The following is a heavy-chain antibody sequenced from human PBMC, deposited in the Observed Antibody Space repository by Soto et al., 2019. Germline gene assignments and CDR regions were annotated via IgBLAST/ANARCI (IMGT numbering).Heavy chain of an antibody. Sequence: SETLSLTCTVSGGSISSYYWSWIRQPPGKGLEWIGYIYYSGSTNYNPSLKSRVTISVDTSKNQFSLELSTVTAADTAVYYCARETYYYGSGSYSNIWGQGTMVTVSS. CDR2: IYYSGST. CDR3: ARETYYYGSGSYSNI. J-gene: IGHJ3*02. D-gene: IGHD3-10*01. V-gene: IGHV4-59*01. CDR1: GGSISSYY.